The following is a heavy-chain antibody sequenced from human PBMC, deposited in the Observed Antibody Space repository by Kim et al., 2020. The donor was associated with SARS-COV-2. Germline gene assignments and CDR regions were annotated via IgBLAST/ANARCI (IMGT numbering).Heavy chain of an antibody. CDR2: VSGSGGNT. CDR3: ARQGGVNGYDPFDY. D-gene: IGHD5-12*01. J-gene: IGHJ4*02. Sequence: GGSLRLSCAASGFTFSNYAMSWVRQAPGKGLEWVSAVSGSGGNTYSTDSVKGRFTISRDSSKNTLYLQMNSLRAEDTAIYYCARQGGVNGYDPFDYWGQGTLVTVSS. V-gene: IGHV3-23*01. CDR1: GFTFSNYA.